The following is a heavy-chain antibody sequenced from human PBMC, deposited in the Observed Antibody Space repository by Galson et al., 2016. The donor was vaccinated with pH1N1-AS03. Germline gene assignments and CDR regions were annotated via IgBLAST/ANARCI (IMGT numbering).Heavy chain of an antibody. Sequence: SVKVSCKASGYTFSDYYMHWVRQAPGQGLEWMGWINPSSGGTKFAQKFQGTVSMTTDTSTRTAYMELSRLRSDDTAVYYCARGGGSALDSWGQGTLVTVSS. CDR2: INPSSGGT. V-gene: IGHV1-2*02. CDR1: GYTFSDYY. CDR3: ARGGGSALDS. J-gene: IGHJ4*02. D-gene: IGHD1-26*01.